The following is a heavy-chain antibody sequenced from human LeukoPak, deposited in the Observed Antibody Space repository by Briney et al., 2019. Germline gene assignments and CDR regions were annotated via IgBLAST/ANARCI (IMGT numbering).Heavy chain of an antibody. CDR1: GFMFSSNW. Sequence: AGGSPRLSCAASGFMFSSNWMSWVRLAPGKGLEWVANIKEDGTGTYYVDSVKGRFTISRDNAKNSLYLQMNSLRVEDTAVYYCAKEGRSLQTYWGQGTLVTVSS. CDR3: AKEGRSLQTY. J-gene: IGHJ4*02. CDR2: IKEDGTGT. V-gene: IGHV3-7*03. D-gene: IGHD5-24*01.